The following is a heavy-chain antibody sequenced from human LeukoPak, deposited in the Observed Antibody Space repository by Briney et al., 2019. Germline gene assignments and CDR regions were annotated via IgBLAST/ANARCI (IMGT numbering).Heavy chain of an antibody. Sequence: ASVKVSCKTSGYTFTRCAVHWVRQAPGQRLEWMGWIHADSGNTIYSQKLQGRVTIARDTSASTIYMELSSLRFEDTAVYFCTIGLAGDWDAFDIWGLGTMVTVSS. CDR3: TIGLAGDWDAFDI. V-gene: IGHV1-3*01. CDR1: GYTFTRCA. CDR2: IHADSGNT. J-gene: IGHJ3*02. D-gene: IGHD6-19*01.